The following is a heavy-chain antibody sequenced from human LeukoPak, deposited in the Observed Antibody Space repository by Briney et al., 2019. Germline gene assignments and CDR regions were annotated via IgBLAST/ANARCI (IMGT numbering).Heavy chain of an antibody. CDR2: LNHSGST. V-gene: IGHV4-34*01. D-gene: IGHD2-15*01. Sequence: PSETLSLTCAVYGGSFSGYYWSWIRQPPGKGLEWIGYLNHSGSTNYNPSLKSRVTMSVDTSKNQFSLKLSSVTAADAAVYYCARGDIGEVVGDLHVDYWGQGTLVSVS. CDR1: GGSFSGYY. CDR3: ARGDIGEVVGDLHVDY. J-gene: IGHJ4*02.